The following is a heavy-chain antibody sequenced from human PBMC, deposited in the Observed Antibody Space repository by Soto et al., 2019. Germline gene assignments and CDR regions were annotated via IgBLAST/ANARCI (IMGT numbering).Heavy chain of an antibody. V-gene: IGHV3-66*01. CDR3: ARDGGPHRTNGV. Sequence: EVQLVESGGGLVQPGGSLTLSCTASGFSVSNNFMKWVRQAPGKGLESVSLIFSGGDTRYADFVRGRFTISRDNSKNTVYLQMNSLRVEDAAVYYCARDGGPHRTNGVWGQGTMVTVSS. D-gene: IGHD2-8*01. CDR1: GFSVSNNF. CDR2: IFSGGDT. J-gene: IGHJ3*01.